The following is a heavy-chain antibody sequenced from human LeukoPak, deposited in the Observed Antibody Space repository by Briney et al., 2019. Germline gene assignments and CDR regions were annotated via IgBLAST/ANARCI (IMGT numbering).Heavy chain of an antibody. J-gene: IGHJ4*02. Sequence: ASAKVSCKASGYTFTGYYMHWVRQAPGQGLEWMGWINPKSGGTNYAQKFQGRVTMTRDTSISTAYMELSRLRSDDTAVYYCARGIVWGSYRQFYFDYWGQGTLVTVSS. CDR3: ARGIVWGSYRQFYFDY. V-gene: IGHV1-2*02. CDR2: INPKSGGT. CDR1: GYTFTGYY. D-gene: IGHD3-16*02.